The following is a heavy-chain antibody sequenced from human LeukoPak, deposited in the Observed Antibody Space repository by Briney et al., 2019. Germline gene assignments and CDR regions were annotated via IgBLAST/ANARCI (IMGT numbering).Heavy chain of an antibody. J-gene: IGHJ2*01. CDR3: AIEAGAAPDWYFDL. CDR1: GFTFSSYA. Sequence: PGGSLRLSCAASGFTFSSYAMSWVRQAPGKGLEWVSAISGSGGSTYYADSVTGRFTISRDNAKNTVYLQMNSLRAEDTAVYYCAIEAGAAPDWYFDLWGRGTLVTVSS. V-gene: IGHV3-23*01. CDR2: ISGSGGST. D-gene: IGHD6-19*01.